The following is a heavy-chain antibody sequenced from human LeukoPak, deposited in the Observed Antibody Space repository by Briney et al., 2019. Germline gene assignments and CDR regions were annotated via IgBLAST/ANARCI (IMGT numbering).Heavy chain of an antibody. CDR1: GFIFRSYP. D-gene: IGHD1-26*01. J-gene: IGHJ3*01. CDR2: VSYDGSGE. V-gene: IGHV3-30*01. Sequence: PGRSLRLSCAASGFIFRSYPMHWVRQAPGKGLEWVAVVSYDGSGENYAGSVNGRFTISRDNSKNTLYLQMNSLRAEDTAVFYCARDGVGTAFDLWGQGTMVTVSS. CDR3: ARDGVGTAFDL.